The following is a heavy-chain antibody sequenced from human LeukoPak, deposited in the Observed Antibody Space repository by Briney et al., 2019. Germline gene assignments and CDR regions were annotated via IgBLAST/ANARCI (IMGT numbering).Heavy chain of an antibody. CDR3: ARVRTGYSSGGNWFDP. D-gene: IGHD6-19*01. CDR1: GGSISSYY. J-gene: IGHJ5*02. Sequence: SETLPLTCTVSGGSISSYYWSWIRQPPGKGLEWIGYIYYSGSTNYNPSLKSRVTISVDTSKNQFSLKLSSVTAADTAVYYCARVRTGYSSGGNWFDPWGQGTLVTVSS. CDR2: IYYSGST. V-gene: IGHV4-59*01.